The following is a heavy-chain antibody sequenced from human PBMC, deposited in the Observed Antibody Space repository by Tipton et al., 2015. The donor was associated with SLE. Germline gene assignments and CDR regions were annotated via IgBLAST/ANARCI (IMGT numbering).Heavy chain of an antibody. CDR3: ARLVGGYAR. CDR2: IYYNGGT. J-gene: IGHJ4*02. V-gene: IGHV4-39*01. D-gene: IGHD5-12*01. Sequence: TLSLTCSVSGASISSSDYSWDWMRQPPGEGLEWIGTIYYNGGTHSNPSLKSRVSISVDTSKNQLSLKLISVTAADTAVYFCARLVGGYARWGQGTLVTVSS. CDR1: GASISSSDYS.